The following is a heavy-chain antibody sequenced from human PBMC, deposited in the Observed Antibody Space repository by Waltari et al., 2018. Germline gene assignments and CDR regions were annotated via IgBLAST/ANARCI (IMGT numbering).Heavy chain of an antibody. J-gene: IGHJ6*03. CDR2: FYSGGTT. CDR3: AKDSSPFLEHRVYYYYYMDV. D-gene: IGHD3-3*01. V-gene: IGHV3-23*03. CDR1: GFTFGNYA. Sequence: EVQLLESGGGLVQPGGSLRLSCAASGFTFGNYAMSWVRQAPGRGVGWITIFYSGGTTYDADSVKGRFTISRDNYKNTLYLQMNSLRAEDTAVYYCAKDSSPFLEHRVYYYYYMDVWGKGTTVTVSS.